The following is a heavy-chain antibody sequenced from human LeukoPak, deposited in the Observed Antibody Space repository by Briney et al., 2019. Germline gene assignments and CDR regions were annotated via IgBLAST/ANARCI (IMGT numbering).Heavy chain of an antibody. D-gene: IGHD4-17*01. Sequence: GGSLRLSCAASGFTFSSYSMNWVRQAPGKGLEWVSSISSSSSYIYYADSVKGRFTISRDNAKNSLYLQMNSLRAEDTAVYYCASSEEDYGDRPESGFWGQGTLVTVSS. CDR1: GFTFSSYS. CDR3: ASSEEDYGDRPESGF. J-gene: IGHJ4*02. CDR2: ISSSSSYI. V-gene: IGHV3-21*01.